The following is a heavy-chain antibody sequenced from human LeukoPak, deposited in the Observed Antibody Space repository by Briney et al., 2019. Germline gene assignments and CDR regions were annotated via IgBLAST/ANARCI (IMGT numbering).Heavy chain of an antibody. D-gene: IGHD2-2*01. V-gene: IGHV1-18*01. CDR2: TSANNRNT. CDR3: ARSQAVVSSYLYYYYMDV. J-gene: IGHJ6*03. Sequence: GASVKVSCKASGYTFLSHGFSWVRQDPGQGLEWMGWTSANNRNTNYAQRLQGRVTMTTDTSTNTAYMELRTLRSDDTAVYYCARSQAVVSSYLYYYYMDVWGKGTTIIVSS. CDR1: GYTFLSHG.